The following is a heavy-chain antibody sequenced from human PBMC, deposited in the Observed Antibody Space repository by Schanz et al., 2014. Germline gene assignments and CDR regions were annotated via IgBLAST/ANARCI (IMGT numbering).Heavy chain of an antibody. CDR3: ARGSGTFDS. D-gene: IGHD3-3*01. CDR2: ISWNSGSV. V-gene: IGHV3-9*01. J-gene: IGHJ4*02. Sequence: EVQLVESGGGLVQPGGSLRLSCAASGFTFDNYAMHWVRQAPGKGLEWVSSISWNSGSVAYADSVKGRFTISRDNSRNTLFLQMESLRTEDTAVYYCARGSGTFDSWGQGTLVTVSS. CDR1: GFTFDNYA.